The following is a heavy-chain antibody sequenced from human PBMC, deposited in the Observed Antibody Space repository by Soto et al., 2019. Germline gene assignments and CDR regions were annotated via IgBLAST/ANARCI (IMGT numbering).Heavy chain of an antibody. J-gene: IGHJ5*02. CDR1: GGSISSGGYY. V-gene: IGHV4-31*03. Sequence: SETLSLTCTVSGGSISSGGYYWSWIRHHPGKGLEWIGYIYYSGSTYYNPSLKSRVTISVDTSKNQFSLKLSSVTAADTAVYYCARGYSGSYYWSWFDPWGQGTLVTVYS. CDR2: IYYSGST. CDR3: ARGYSGSYYWSWFDP. D-gene: IGHD1-26*01.